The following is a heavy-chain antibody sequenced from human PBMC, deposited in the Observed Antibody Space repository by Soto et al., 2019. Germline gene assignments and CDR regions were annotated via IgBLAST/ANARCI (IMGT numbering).Heavy chain of an antibody. J-gene: IGHJ6*02. CDR2: VKRKIDGETT. V-gene: IGHV3-15*07. Sequence: EVQLVESGGGLVKPGGSLRLSCAASDFSISPPWMNWVRQAPGKGLEWVGRVKRKIDGETTDYAAPVKGRFTISRDDSNNMLYLQMNSLKADDTAVYYCTTGSVEGVWGQGTTVTVFS. CDR3: TTGSVEGV. D-gene: IGHD2-15*01. CDR1: DFSISPPW.